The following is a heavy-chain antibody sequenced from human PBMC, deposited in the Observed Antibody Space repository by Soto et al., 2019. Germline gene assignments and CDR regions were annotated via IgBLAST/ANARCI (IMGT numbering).Heavy chain of an antibody. D-gene: IGHD1-26*01. CDR1: GFTFSSYG. CDR2: ISYDGSNK. J-gene: IGHJ4*02. V-gene: IGHV3-30*18. CDR3: AKVPWELLGYFDY. Sequence: GGSLRLSCAASGFTFSSYGMHWVRQAPGKGLEWVAVISYDGSNKYCADSVKGRFTISRDNSKNTLYLQMNSLRAEDTAVYYCAKVPWELLGYFDYWGQGTLVTVSS.